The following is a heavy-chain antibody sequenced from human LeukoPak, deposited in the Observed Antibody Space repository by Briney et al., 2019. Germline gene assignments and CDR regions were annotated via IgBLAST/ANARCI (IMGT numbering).Heavy chain of an antibody. D-gene: IGHD2-15*01. CDR3: ARDPVVAVDY. CDR2: ISSSSSYI. Sequence: GGSLRLSCAASGLTFSSYSMNWVRQAPGKGLEWVSSISSSSSYIYYADSVKGRFTISRDNAKNSLYLQMNSLRAEDTAVYYCARDPVVAVDYWGQGTLVTVSS. V-gene: IGHV3-21*01. J-gene: IGHJ4*02. CDR1: GLTFSSYS.